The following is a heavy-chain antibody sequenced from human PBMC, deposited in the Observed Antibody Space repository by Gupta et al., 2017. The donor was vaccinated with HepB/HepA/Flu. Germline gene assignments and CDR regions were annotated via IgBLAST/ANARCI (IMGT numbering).Heavy chain of an antibody. D-gene: IGHD3-22*01. J-gene: IGHJ4*02. Sequence: QVQLVQSGAEVKKPGASVKVSCKASGYTFTSYDINWVRQATGQGLEWMGWMKPNSGNTGYAQKFQGRVTMTRNTSISTAYMELSSLRSEDTAVYYCARGAPYSSYYYDSSGYYFDYWGQGTLVTVSS. CDR3: ARGAPYSSYYYDSSGYYFDY. CDR1: GYTFTSYD. CDR2: MKPNSGNT. V-gene: IGHV1-8*01.